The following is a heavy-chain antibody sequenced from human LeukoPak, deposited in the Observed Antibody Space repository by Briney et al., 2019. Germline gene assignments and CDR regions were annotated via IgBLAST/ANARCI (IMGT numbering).Heavy chain of an antibody. V-gene: IGHV4-30-4*07. Sequence: SETLSLTCAVSGGSISSGGDSWTWIRQPPGKGLEWIGYIYYSGSAYYNPSLKSRFTILIDTSKNQFSLTLSSVTAADTAVYYCASRKLGNDYWGQGTLVTVSS. D-gene: IGHD7-27*01. CDR1: GGSISSGGDS. CDR2: IYYSGSA. CDR3: ASRKLGNDY. J-gene: IGHJ4*02.